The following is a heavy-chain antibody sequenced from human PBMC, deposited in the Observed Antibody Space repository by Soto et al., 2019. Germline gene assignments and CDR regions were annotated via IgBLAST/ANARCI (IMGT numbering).Heavy chain of an antibody. J-gene: IGHJ4*02. CDR1: GVTFSRVS. V-gene: IGHV3-21*01. Sequence: GGSLRLSCEASGVTFSRVSMYWVRQVPGKGLEWVASISSASSETWYADSVKGRFIISRDNAQNSLFLQMNTLRPEDSAIYYCARVAYWGPGTQVTVSS. CDR2: ISSASSET. CDR3: ARVAY.